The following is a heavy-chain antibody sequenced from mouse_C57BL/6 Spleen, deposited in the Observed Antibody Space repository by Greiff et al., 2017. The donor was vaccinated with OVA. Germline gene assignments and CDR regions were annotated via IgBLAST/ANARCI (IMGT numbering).Heavy chain of an antibody. CDR3: ARRGLYYGKVDYYAMDY. CDR2: ISSGSSTI. CDR1: GFTFSDYG. J-gene: IGHJ4*01. V-gene: IGHV5-17*01. Sequence: EVKVVESGGGLVKPGGSLKLSCAASGFTFSDYGMHWVRQAPEKGLEWVAYISSGSSTIYYADTVKGRFTISRDNAKNTLFLQMTSLRSEDTAMYYCARRGLYYGKVDYYAMDYWGQGTSVTVSS. D-gene: IGHD2-1*01.